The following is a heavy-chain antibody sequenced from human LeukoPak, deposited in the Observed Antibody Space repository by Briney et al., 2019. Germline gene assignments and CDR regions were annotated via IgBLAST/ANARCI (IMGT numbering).Heavy chain of an antibody. V-gene: IGHV1-69*04. CDR1: GATLNIGHA. CDR2: MIPFLGEV. J-gene: IGHJ5*02. Sequence: GASVKVSCKAFGATLNIGHAFIWARQAPGQGLQWMGRMIPFLGEVNYAQNFQGRVSFTADRSTATMYMELKRLRLDDTAIYYCSLCGHAYDWFGPWGQGTLVTVSA. CDR3: SLCGHAYDWFGP. D-gene: IGHD5-12*01.